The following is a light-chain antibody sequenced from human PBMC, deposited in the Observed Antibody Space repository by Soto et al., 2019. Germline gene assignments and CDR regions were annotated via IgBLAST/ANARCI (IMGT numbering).Light chain of an antibody. CDR1: QSVSRY. CDR3: LQYGSLPYT. Sequence: EIVMTQSPGILSLSPGERATLSCRASQSVSRYLNWFQHKPGQAPRLLIYGASSRAAGIPDRFSGSGSGTDFTLTISRLEPEDFAVFYCLQYGSLPYTFGQGTKLEIK. V-gene: IGKV3-20*01. CDR2: GAS. J-gene: IGKJ2*01.